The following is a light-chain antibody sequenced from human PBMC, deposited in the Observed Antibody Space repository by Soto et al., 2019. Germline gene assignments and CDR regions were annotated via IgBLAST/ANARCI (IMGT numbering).Light chain of an antibody. V-gene: IGLV2-14*01. CDR3: SSYTGISTFV. Sequence: QSALTQPASVSGSPGQSITISCTGTSSDVGGYDYVSWYQQLPGKAPKLLIYDVNNRPSGVSHRFSGSKSGNTASLTISGLQAYDEADYYCSSYTGISTFVFGTGTNVTV. J-gene: IGLJ1*01. CDR1: SSDVGGYDY. CDR2: DVN.